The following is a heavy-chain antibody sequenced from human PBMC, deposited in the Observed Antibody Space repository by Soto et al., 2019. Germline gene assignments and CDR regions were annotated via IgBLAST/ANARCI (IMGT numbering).Heavy chain of an antibody. CDR2: VNGGGDST. CDR3: VKDVGYGFILYDF. Sequence: PGGSLRLSCTAPGFTFSSFGMTWVRQAPGKGLEWVSTVNGGGDSTHYADSVKGRFSIFRDNSKNTVYLQMNSLRAEDSAIYYCVKDVGYGFILYDFWGQGTLVTVSS. V-gene: IGHV3-23*01. D-gene: IGHD3-16*01. J-gene: IGHJ4*02. CDR1: GFTFSSFG.